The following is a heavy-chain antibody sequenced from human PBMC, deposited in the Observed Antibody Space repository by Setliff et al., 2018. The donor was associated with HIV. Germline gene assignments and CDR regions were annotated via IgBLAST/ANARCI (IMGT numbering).Heavy chain of an antibody. CDR1: GGSISSGGFY. J-gene: IGHJ4*02. CDR2: IYIGGST. Sequence: PSETLSLTCAVSGGSISSGGFYWTWIRQPAGNRLEYIGHIYIGGSTNYNPSLKSRVTISEDTSNNQFSLKLTSVTAADTAVYYCARGSRAVSGYGAFDYWGQGTLVTAPQ. D-gene: IGHD6-19*01. V-gene: IGHV4-61*09. CDR3: ARGSRAVSGYGAFDY.